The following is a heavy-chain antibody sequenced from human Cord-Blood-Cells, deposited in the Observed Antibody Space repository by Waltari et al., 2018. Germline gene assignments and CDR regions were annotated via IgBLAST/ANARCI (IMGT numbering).Heavy chain of an antibody. CDR3: ARGGYSSSSDAFDI. D-gene: IGHD6-6*01. CDR2: IYSGGST. J-gene: IGHJ3*02. CDR1: GFTVSSNY. Sequence: EVQLVESGGGLIQPGGSLRLSCAASGFTVSSNYMSWVRQAPGKGLERVSVIYSGGSTYYADSVKGRFTISRDNSKNTLYLQMNSLRAEDTAVYYCARGGYSSSSDAFDIWGQGTMVTVSS. V-gene: IGHV3-53*01.